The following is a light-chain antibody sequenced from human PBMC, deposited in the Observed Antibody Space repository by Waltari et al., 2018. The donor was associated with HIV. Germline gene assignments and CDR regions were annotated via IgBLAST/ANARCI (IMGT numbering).Light chain of an antibody. CDR3: KSYDSSVNGLVI. Sequence: QSVLTQPPSVSGAPGQRVNISCTGSNSNIGARYDVPWYQQFPGASPKLIIYGNKNRPSGVPDRFSGSKSGTSASLAITGLQADDEADYYCKSYDSSVNGLVIFGGGTKLTVL. J-gene: IGLJ2*01. CDR1: NSNIGARYD. V-gene: IGLV1-40*01. CDR2: GNK.